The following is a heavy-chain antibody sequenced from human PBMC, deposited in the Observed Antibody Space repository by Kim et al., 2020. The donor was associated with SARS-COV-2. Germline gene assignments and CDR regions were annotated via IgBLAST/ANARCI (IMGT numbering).Heavy chain of an antibody. CDR3: NAGGSYYHHYYYYYGMDV. V-gene: IGHV3-30*03. CDR2: ISYDGSNK. Sequence: GGSLRLSCAASGFTFSSYGMHWVRQAPGKGLEWVAVISYDGSNKYYADSVKGRFTISRDNSKNTLYLQMNSLRAEDTAVYYCNAGGSYYHHYYYYYGMDVWGQGTTVTVSS. CDR1: GFTFSSYG. J-gene: IGHJ6*02. D-gene: IGHD1-26*01.